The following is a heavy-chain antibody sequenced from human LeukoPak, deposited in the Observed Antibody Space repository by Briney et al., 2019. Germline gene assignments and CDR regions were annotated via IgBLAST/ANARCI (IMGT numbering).Heavy chain of an antibody. J-gene: IGHJ4*02. CDR3: MRDSAF. Sequence: GSLRLSCAVSGFTVSNTFMNWVRQTPGKGLEWVSVIYGGGNTYYADSVKGRSTISRDNSKNTVFLQMNSLRAEDTAVYYCMRDSAFWGQGTLVTVSS. CDR1: GFTVSNTF. CDR2: IYGGGNT. V-gene: IGHV3-53*01.